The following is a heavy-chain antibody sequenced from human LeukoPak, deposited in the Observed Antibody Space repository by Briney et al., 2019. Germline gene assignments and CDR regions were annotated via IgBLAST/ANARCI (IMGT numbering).Heavy chain of an antibody. CDR3: ATMPYSGSYLDAFDI. J-gene: IGHJ3*02. V-gene: IGHV3-23*01. Sequence: GGSLRLSCAASGFTFSSYAMSWVRQAPGKGLEWVSAISGSGGSTYYADSVKGRFTIPRDNSKNTLYLQMNSLRAEDTAVYYCATMPYSGSYLDAFDIWGQGTMVTVSS. CDR2: ISGSGGST. D-gene: IGHD1-26*01. CDR1: GFTFSSYA.